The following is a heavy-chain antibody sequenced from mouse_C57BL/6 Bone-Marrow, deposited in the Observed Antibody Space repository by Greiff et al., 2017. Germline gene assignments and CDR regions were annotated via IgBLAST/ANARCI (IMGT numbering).Heavy chain of an antibody. CDR3: ANSNYLAY. D-gene: IGHD2-5*01. CDR1: GFNIKNTY. J-gene: IGHJ3*01. V-gene: IGHV14-3*01. Sequence: VQLKESVAELVRPGASVKLSCTASGFNIKNTYMHWVQQRPEQGLEWIGRIDPANGNTKYAPQFQGKATITADTSSNTAYLQLRSLTSDDSAVYYCANSNYLAYWGQGTPVTVAA. CDR2: IDPANGNT.